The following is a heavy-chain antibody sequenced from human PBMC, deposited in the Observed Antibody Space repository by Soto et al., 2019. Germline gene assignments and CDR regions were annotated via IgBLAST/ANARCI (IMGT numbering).Heavy chain of an antibody. CDR2: IYWDDEK. D-gene: IGHD3-3*01. CDR1: GFSLSARGIG. CDR3: ARSYNDYYPGALDV. J-gene: IGHJ3*01. Sequence: QITLKESGPAVVKPTETLTLTCNFSGFSLSARGIGVGWIRQPPGKGLEWLAVIYWDDEKRYRPSLQSRVTIPXXTXQNQVVLTMTNMDPVDTATYYCARSYNDYYPGALDVWGQGTMVSVSS. V-gene: IGHV2-5*02.